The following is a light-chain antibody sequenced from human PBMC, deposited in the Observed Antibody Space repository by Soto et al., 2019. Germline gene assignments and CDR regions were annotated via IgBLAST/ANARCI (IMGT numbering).Light chain of an antibody. CDR1: QDISNY. Sequence: DIQMTQSPSSLSASLGDRVTITCEASQDISNYLNWYQQKPGKAPKLLIYDASNLETGVPSRFSGSGSGTDFTFTISSLQHEDIATYYCQQYDNLPALTFGGGTKVDIK. CDR2: DAS. J-gene: IGKJ4*01. V-gene: IGKV1-33*01. CDR3: QQYDNLPALT.